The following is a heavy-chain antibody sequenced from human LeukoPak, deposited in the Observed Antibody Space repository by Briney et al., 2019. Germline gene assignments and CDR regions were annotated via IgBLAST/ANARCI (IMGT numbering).Heavy chain of an antibody. J-gene: IGHJ6*02. Sequence: GGSLRLSCAASGFTFSSYWMHWVRQAPGKGLVWVSRINSDGSSTSYADSVKGRFTISRDNAKNTLYLQMNSLRAEDTAVYYCARVDPRTGYSSGWYEGIYYGMDVWGQGTTVTVSS. CDR3: ARVDPRTGYSSGWYEGIYYGMDV. V-gene: IGHV3-74*01. D-gene: IGHD6-19*01. CDR1: GFTFSSYW. CDR2: INSDGSST.